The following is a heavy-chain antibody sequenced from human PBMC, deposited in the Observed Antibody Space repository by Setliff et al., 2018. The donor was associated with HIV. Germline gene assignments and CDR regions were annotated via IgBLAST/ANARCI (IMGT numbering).Heavy chain of an antibody. D-gene: IGHD3-22*01. CDR3: ARVRLTMIMMVDYFDQ. CDR1: NESLGAHY. Sequence: PSETLSLTCAVYNESLGAHYWTWIRQPPGKGLEWIGNIDVNADTNYNPSLKSRVTMSADTSKNQLSLSLTSVTAADTAVYYCARVRLTMIMMVDYFDQWGQGTLVTVSS. J-gene: IGHJ4*02. CDR2: IDVNADT. V-gene: IGHV4-34*10.